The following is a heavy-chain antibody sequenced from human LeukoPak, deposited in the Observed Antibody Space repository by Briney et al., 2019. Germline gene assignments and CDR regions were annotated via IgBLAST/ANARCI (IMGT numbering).Heavy chain of an antibody. CDR3: ARPAKRGGYSGYEFDY. V-gene: IGHV1-69*13. CDR2: IIPIFGTA. Sequence: SVKVSCKASGYTFTSYDINWVRQAPGQGLEWMGGIIPIFGTANYAQKFQGRVTITADESTSTAYMELSSLRSEDTAVYYCARPAKRGGYSGYEFDYWGQGTLVTVSS. CDR1: GYTFTSYD. D-gene: IGHD5-12*01. J-gene: IGHJ4*02.